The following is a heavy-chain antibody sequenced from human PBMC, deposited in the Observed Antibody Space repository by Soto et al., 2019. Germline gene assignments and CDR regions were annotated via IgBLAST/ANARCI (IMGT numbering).Heavy chain of an antibody. CDR1: EYTFTKNA. J-gene: IGHJ4*02. V-gene: IGHV1-3*01. D-gene: IGHD1-1*01. CDR2: IDANNGRT. CDR3: ARGRWTQTTADYYLDY. Sequence: QVQLVQSGAEVKKPGASVKISCRASEYTFTKNAIHWVRQAPGQRPEWMGWIDANNGRTKYSQGFQGRLTITRDTSASTAYMELSSLRSEDTAVYYCARGRWTQTTADYYLDYWGQGTLVTVSS.